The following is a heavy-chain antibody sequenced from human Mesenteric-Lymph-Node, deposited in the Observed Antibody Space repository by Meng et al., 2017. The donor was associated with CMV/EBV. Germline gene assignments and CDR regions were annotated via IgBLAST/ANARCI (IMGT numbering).Heavy chain of an antibody. Sequence: SVKVSCKASGYTFTRSGFSWVRQAPGQGLEWMGGIIPIFGTANYAQKFQGRVTITTDESTSTAYMELSSLRSEDTAVYYCARTVSGPADAFDIWGQGTMVTVSS. CDR1: GYTFTRSG. D-gene: IGHD1-26*01. CDR3: ARTVSGPADAFDI. V-gene: IGHV1-69*05. J-gene: IGHJ3*02. CDR2: IIPIFGTA.